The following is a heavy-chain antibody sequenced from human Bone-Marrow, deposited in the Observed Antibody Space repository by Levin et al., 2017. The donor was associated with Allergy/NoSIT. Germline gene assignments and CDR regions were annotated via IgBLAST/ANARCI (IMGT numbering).Heavy chain of an antibody. CDR3: ARGSHYCSGGSCYQDY. J-gene: IGHJ4*02. CDR1: GYSFPIYW. V-gene: IGHV5-51*01. D-gene: IGHD2-15*01. CDR2: IYPGDSDT. Sequence: GESLKISCKGSGYSFPIYWIAWVRQMPGKGLEWMGIIYPGDSDTRYSPSFQGQVTISADKSISTAYLQWSSLKASDTAMYYCARGSHYCSGGSCYQDYWGQGTLVTVSS.